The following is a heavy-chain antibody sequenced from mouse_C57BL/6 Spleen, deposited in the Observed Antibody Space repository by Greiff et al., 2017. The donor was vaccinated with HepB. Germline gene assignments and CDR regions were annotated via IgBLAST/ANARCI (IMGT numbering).Heavy chain of an antibody. CDR1: GYTFTSYW. CDR3: ARRLDYGSSCAMDY. D-gene: IGHD1-1*01. V-gene: IGHV1-52*01. CDR2: IDPSDSET. J-gene: IGHJ4*01. Sequence: QVHVKQPGAELVRPGSSVKLSCKASGYTFTSYWMHWVKQRPIQGLEWIGNIDPSDSETHYNQKFKDKATLTVDKSSSTAYMQLSSLTSEDSAVYYCARRLDYGSSCAMDYWGQGTSVTVSS.